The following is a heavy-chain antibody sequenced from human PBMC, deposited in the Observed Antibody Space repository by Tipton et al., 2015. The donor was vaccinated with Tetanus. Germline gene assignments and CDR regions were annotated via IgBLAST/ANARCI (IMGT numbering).Heavy chain of an antibody. CDR2: IYYSGST. D-gene: IGHD5-18*01. CDR3: ARQDIQLWFYGY. CDR1: GGSISSGGYY. J-gene: IGHJ4*02. V-gene: IGHV4-31*03. Sequence: TLSLTCTVSGGSISSGGYYWSWIRQHPGKGLEWIGYIYYSGSTYYNPSLKSRVTISVDTSKNQFSLKLSSVTAADTAVYYCARQDIQLWFYGYWGQGTLVTVSS.